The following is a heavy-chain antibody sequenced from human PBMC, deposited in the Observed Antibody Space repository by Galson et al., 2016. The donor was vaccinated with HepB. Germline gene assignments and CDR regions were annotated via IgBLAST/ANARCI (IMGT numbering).Heavy chain of an antibody. CDR3: ARDLGYCTRTTCYRNWFDP. D-gene: IGHD2-2*01. CDR1: AYTFISDG. CDR2: ISAHSGNT. J-gene: IGHJ5*02. V-gene: IGHV1-18*04. Sequence: SVKVSCKASAYTFISDGISWVRQAPGQGLEWMGWISAHSGNTNYAQKFQGRVTMTTDTSTSTAYMELRSLRSDDTAVYYCARDLGYCTRTTCYRNWFDPWSQGTQVTGSS.